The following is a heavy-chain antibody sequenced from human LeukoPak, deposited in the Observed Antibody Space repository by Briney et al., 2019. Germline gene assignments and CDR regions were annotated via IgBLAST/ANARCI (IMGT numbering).Heavy chain of an antibody. CDR3: ARGGSSGYDPFDY. V-gene: IGHV4-59*01. Sequence: SETLSLTCTVSGGSISNYYWSWIRQPPRKGLEWIGYIFYSGSTNYNPSLKSRVTISVDTSRNQFYVKMSSVTAADTAVYYCARGGSSGYDPFDYWGQGTLVTVSS. J-gene: IGHJ4*02. D-gene: IGHD5-12*01. CDR2: IFYSGST. CDR1: GGSISNYY.